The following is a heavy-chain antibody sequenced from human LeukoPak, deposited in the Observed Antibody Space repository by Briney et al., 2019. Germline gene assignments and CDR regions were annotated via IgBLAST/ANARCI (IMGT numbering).Heavy chain of an antibody. D-gene: IGHD6-19*01. CDR3: LTRSLIAVSGNSYMDV. Sequence: PGGSLGLSCAASGFTFSSYWMSWVRQAPGKGLEWVANIREDGSEKYYVDSVKGQFTISRDNAKNSLFLQMDSLRAEDTAVYFCLTRSLIAVSGNSYMDVWGKGTTVSVSS. CDR2: IREDGSEK. J-gene: IGHJ6*03. V-gene: IGHV3-7*03. CDR1: GFTFSSYW.